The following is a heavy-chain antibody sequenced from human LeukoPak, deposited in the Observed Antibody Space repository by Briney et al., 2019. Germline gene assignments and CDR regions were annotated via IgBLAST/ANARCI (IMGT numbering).Heavy chain of an antibody. CDR2: ISAYNGNT. Sequence: ASVKISCKASGYTFISYGISWVRQAPGQGLEWMGWISAYNGNTNYAQKLQGRVTMTTDTSTSTAYMELRSLRSDDTAVYYCARVDYSARYCSSTSCHLGLYYYYYYMDVWGKGTTVTVSS. J-gene: IGHJ6*03. CDR3: ARVDYSARYCSSTSCHLGLYYYYYYMDV. D-gene: IGHD2-2*01. V-gene: IGHV1-18*01. CDR1: GYTFISYG.